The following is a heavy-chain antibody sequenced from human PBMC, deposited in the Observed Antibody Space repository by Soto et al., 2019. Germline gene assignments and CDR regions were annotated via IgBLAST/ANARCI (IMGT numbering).Heavy chain of an antibody. Sequence: GASVKVSCKASGGTFSSYAISWVRQAPGQGLEWLGWISAYNGNTNYAQKLQGRVTMTTDTSTSTAYMDLNSLRAEDTAVYYCARDPHCSSTSCYTPDYWGQGTLVTVSS. J-gene: IGHJ4*02. V-gene: IGHV1-18*01. CDR2: ISAYNGNT. D-gene: IGHD2-2*02. CDR1: GGTFSSYA. CDR3: ARDPHCSSTSCYTPDY.